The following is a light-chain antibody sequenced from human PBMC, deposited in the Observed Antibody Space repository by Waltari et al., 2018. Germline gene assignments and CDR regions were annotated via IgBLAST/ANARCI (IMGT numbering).Light chain of an antibody. CDR1: QSVSSN. J-gene: IGKJ1*01. CDR3: QQYNNWPLWT. Sequence: EIVMTQSPATLSVSPGVRATLSCRASQSVSSNLAWYQQNPGQAPRLLIYGASTWATGIPARFSGSGSGTEFTLTISSLQSEDFAVYYCQQYNNWPLWTFGQGTKVEIK. V-gene: IGKV3-15*01. CDR2: GAS.